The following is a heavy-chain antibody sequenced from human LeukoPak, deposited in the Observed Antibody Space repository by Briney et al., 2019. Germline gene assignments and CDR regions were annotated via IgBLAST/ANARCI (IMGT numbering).Heavy chain of an antibody. CDR1: GGSTSSSSYY. J-gene: IGHJ4*02. CDR2: IYYSGST. CDR3: ASGYSGSYRLGFDY. D-gene: IGHD1-26*01. V-gene: IGHV4-39*07. Sequence: SETLSLTCTVSGGSTSSSSYYWGWIRQPPGKGLEWIGSIYYSGSTYYNPSLKSRVTISVDTSKNQFSLKLSSVTAADTAVYYCASGYSGSYRLGFDYWGQGTLVTVSS.